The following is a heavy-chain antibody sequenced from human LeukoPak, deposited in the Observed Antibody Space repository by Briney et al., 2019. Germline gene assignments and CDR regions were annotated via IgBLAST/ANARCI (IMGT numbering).Heavy chain of an antibody. CDR3: ARVRYVYDSSGYFDYCGMDV. CDR2: MNPNSGNT. D-gene: IGHD3-22*01. CDR1: GYTFTSYD. V-gene: IGHV1-8*01. J-gene: IGHJ6*02. Sequence: ASVKVSCKTSGYTFTSYDINWVRQATGQGLEWMGWMNPNSGNTGYAQKFQGRVTMTRNTSISTAYMELSSLRSEDTAVYYCARVRYVYDSSGYFDYCGMDVWGQGTTVTVSS.